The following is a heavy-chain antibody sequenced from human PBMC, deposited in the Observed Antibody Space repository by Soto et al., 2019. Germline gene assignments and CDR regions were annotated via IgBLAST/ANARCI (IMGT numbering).Heavy chain of an antibody. CDR1: GGSIISYY. CDR3: ARDLRLDY. J-gene: IGHJ4*02. D-gene: IGHD4-17*01. Sequence: QVQLQESGPGLVKPSETLFLTCTVSGGSIISYYWSWIRQPPGKGLEWIGYIYYSGSTNYNPSLKSRVTISVDTSKNQFSLKLSSVTAADTAVYYCARDLRLDYWGQGTLVTVSS. CDR2: IYYSGST. V-gene: IGHV4-59*01.